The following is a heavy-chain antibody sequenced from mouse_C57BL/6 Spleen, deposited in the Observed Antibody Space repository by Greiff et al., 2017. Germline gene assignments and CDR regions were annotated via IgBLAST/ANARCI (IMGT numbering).Heavy chain of an antibody. V-gene: IGHV1-82*01. CDR3: ARVWDEDY. D-gene: IGHD4-1*01. CDR1: GYAFSSSW. J-gene: IGHJ2*01. CDR2: IYPGDGDT. Sequence: VKLMESGPELVKPGASVKISCKASGYAFSSSWMNWVKQRPGKGLEWIGRIYPGDGDTNYNGKFKGKATLTADKSSSTAYMQLSSLTSEDSAVYFCARVWDEDYWGQGTTLTVSS.